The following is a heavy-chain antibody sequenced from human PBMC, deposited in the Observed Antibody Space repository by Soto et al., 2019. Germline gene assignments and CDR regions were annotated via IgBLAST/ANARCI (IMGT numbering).Heavy chain of an antibody. CDR1: GGSISSGDYY. V-gene: IGHV4-30-4*01. J-gene: IGHJ6*02. D-gene: IGHD3-10*01. Sequence: SETLSLTCTISGGSISSGDYYWSWIRQPPGKGLEWIGYIYYSGSTYYNPSLKSRVTISVDTSKNQFSLKLSSVTAADTAVYYCARDRGVIIPYYYYGMDVWGQGTTVTVAS. CDR2: IYYSGST. CDR3: ARDRGVIIPYYYYGMDV.